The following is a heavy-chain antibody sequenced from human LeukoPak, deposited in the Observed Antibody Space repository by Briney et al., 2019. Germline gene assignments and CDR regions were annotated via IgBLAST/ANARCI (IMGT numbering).Heavy chain of an antibody. CDR3: ARDRFYGGKAPFDY. D-gene: IGHD4-23*01. CDR1: GFTLRSYW. CDR2: INSDGSST. J-gene: IGHJ4*02. V-gene: IGHV3-74*01. Sequence: GGSLRLSCAASGFTLRSYWMHWVRQAPGKGLVWVSRINSDGSSTSYADSVKGRFTISRDNAKNTLYLQMNSLRAEDTAVYYCARDRFYGGKAPFDYWGQGTLVTVSS.